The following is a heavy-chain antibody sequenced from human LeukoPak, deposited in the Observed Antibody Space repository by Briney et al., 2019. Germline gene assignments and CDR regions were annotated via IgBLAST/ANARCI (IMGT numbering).Heavy chain of an antibody. CDR2: IYYSGST. Sequence: SETLSLTCTVSGGSISSTSYYWGWIRQPPGTGLEWIGSIYYSGSTYYNPSLKSRVTISVDTSKNQFSLKLSSVTAADTAVYYCARVVGDTLYFDYWGQGTLVTVSS. J-gene: IGHJ4*02. CDR3: ARVVGDTLYFDY. V-gene: IGHV4-39*07. CDR1: GGSISSTSYY. D-gene: IGHD3-16*01.